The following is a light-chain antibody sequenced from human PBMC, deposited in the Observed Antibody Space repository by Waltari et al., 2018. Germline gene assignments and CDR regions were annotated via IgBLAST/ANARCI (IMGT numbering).Light chain of an antibody. J-gene: IGKJ3*01. V-gene: IGKV3-15*01. CDR3: QQYDKWPFT. CDR1: QSVRTN. Sequence: EIVMTQSPATLSVSPGERATLSCRASQSVRTNLAWYQQKPGQAPRLLISGASTRATGIPARFSGSGSGTELTLTISSLQSEDFAVYYCQQYDKWPFTFGPGTKVDI. CDR2: GAS.